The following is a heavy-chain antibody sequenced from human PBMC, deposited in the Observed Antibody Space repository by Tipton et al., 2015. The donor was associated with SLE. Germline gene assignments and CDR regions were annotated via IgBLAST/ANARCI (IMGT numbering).Heavy chain of an antibody. Sequence: TLSLTCTVSGGSISSGGYYWSWIRQHPGKGLEWIGYIYYSGNTYYNPSLESRVTISVDTSKSQFSLNLSSVTAADTAVYYRARVAAATGRGNYFYYYMDVWGKGTTVTVSS. CDR2: IYYSGNT. CDR1: GGSISSGGYY. CDR3: ARVAAATGRGNYFYYYMDV. D-gene: IGHD6-13*01. V-gene: IGHV4-31*03. J-gene: IGHJ6*03.